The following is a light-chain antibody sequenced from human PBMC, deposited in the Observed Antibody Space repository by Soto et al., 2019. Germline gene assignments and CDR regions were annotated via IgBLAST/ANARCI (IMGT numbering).Light chain of an antibody. J-gene: IGKJ3*01. CDR1: QRVSNN. V-gene: IGKV3-15*01. CDR2: TAS. CDR3: QQYNNWPPFT. Sequence: EIVMTQSPATLSVSPGERATLSCRASQRVSNNLAWYQQKPGQAPRLLIYTASTRATGIPARFSGSGSGTEFTLTISILQSEDFALYYCQQYNNWPPFTFGPGTKVDIK.